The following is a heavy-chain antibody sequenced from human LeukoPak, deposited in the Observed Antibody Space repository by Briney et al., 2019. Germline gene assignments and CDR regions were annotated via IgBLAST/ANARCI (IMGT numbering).Heavy chain of an antibody. V-gene: IGHV3-66*02. CDR2: IYSGGST. J-gene: IGHJ6*02. CDR3: ARAGGFTAGMDV. CDR1: GFTVGNNY. D-gene: IGHD3-10*01. Sequence: GGSLRLSCAASGFTVGNNYMSWVRQAPGKGLEWVSIIYSGGSTYYADSVKGRFTISRDNSKNTLYLQMNSLRAEDTAVYYCARAGGFTAGMDVWGQGTTVTVSS.